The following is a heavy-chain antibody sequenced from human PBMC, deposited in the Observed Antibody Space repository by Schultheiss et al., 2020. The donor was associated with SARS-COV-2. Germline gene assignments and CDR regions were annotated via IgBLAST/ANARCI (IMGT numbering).Heavy chain of an antibody. Sequence: SQTLSLTCAVYGGSFSGYYWSWIRQPPGKGLEWIGEINHSGSTNYNPSLKSRVTISEDTSKNQFSLKLSSVTAADTAVYYCAGSLGPYYYYYMDVWGKGTTVTVSS. CDR2: INHSGST. V-gene: IGHV4-34*01. D-gene: IGHD1-26*01. CDR1: GGSFSGYY. CDR3: AGSLGPYYYYYMDV. J-gene: IGHJ6*03.